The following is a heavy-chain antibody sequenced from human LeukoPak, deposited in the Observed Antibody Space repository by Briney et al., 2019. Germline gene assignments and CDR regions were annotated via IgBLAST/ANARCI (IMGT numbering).Heavy chain of an antibody. D-gene: IGHD4-17*01. V-gene: IGHV3-48*01. J-gene: IGHJ4*02. Sequence: GGSLRLSCAASGFTFSSYSMNWARQAPGKGLEWVSYISYSSSTIYYADSVKGRFTISRDNGKNSLYLQMNSLRAEDTAVYYCARDRLHYGEYEKTFDYWGQGTLATVSS. CDR1: GFTFSSYS. CDR2: ISYSSSTI. CDR3: ARDRLHYGEYEKTFDY.